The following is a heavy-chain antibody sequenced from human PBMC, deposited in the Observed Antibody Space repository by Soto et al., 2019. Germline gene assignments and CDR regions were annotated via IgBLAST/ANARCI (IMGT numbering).Heavy chain of an antibody. V-gene: IGHV1-69*12. CDR1: GGTFSNYA. J-gene: IGHJ2*01. Sequence: QVQLVQSGAEVKKPGSSVKVSCKASGGTFSNYAISWVRQAPGQGLEWMGGITPFFGTANYAQNFQGRVTITADESMSTAYMELSRLRSEDTAVYYCAQTLGLAVAGPGRFDLWGRGTLVTVSS. CDR3: AQTLGLAVAGPGRFDL. D-gene: IGHD6-19*01. CDR2: ITPFFGTA.